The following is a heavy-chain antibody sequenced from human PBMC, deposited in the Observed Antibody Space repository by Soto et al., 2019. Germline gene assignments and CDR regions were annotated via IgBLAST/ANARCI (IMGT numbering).Heavy chain of an antibody. Sequence: SEALSLTCAVYGGSFSGYYWSWIRQPPGKGLEWIGGINHSGSTNYNPSLKSRVTISVDTSKNQLSLRVNSVTDADTAVYYCLRVVEAATRHTDFDSWGQGILVTVSS. D-gene: IGHD2-15*01. CDR2: INHSGST. J-gene: IGHJ4*02. CDR3: LRVVEAATRHTDFDS. V-gene: IGHV4-34*01. CDR1: GGSFSGYY.